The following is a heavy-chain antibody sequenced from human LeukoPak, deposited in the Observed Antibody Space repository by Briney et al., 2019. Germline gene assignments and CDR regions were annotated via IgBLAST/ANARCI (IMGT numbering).Heavy chain of an antibody. Sequence: PGGSLRLSCAASGFTFSSYPMSWVRQAPGKGLEWVSAISGSGGSTHYADSVKGRFTISRDNSKNTLYLQMNSLRAEDTAVYYCARDRLYSSGWNYFDYWGQGTLVTVSS. V-gene: IGHV3-23*01. CDR2: ISGSGGST. CDR1: GFTFSSYP. CDR3: ARDRLYSSGWNYFDY. J-gene: IGHJ4*02. D-gene: IGHD6-19*01.